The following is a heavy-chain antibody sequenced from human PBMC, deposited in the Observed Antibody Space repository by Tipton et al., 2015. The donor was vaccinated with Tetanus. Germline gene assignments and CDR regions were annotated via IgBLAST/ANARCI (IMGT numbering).Heavy chain of an antibody. V-gene: IGHV1-8*01. J-gene: IGHJ4*02. D-gene: IGHD3-22*01. CDR2: MKPNSGST. Sequence: QSGPEVKKPGASVKVSCKTSGYTFTSYDINWVRQATGQGLEWMGWMKPNSGSTGYAQKFRGRVTMTRENNKNTVHLQMNSLRPDDTAVYYCARDRHSYESSGYYLFDNWGQGTLVTVSA. CDR3: ARDRHSYESSGYYLFDN. CDR1: GYTFTSYD.